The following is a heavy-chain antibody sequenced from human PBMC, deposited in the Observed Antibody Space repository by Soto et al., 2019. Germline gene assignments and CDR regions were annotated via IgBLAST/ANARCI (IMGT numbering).Heavy chain of an antibody. CDR2: IRSKANSYAT. V-gene: IGHV3-73*01. J-gene: IGHJ4*02. CDR3: TSTVAGTVDY. D-gene: IGHD6-19*01. CDR1: GFTLSGSA. Sequence: EVQLVESGGGLVQPGGSLKLSCAASGFTLSGSAMHWVRQASGKGLEWVGRIRSKANSYATAYAASVKGRFTISRDDSKNTAYLQMNSLKTEDTAVYYCTSTVAGTVDYWGQGTLVTVSS.